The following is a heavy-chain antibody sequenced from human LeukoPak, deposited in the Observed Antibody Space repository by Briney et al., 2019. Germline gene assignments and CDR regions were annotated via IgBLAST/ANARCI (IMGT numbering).Heavy chain of an antibody. Sequence: PGGSLRLSCAASGFTFSRFAMNWVRQAPGKGLEGISYINTDSSDIHYADSVKGRFTIARDNARNTLFLQRSSLRAEDSAVYYCARDTFQPGLIDSWGQGTLVTVSS. CDR3: ARDTFQPGLIDS. CDR1: GFTFSRFA. V-gene: IGHV3-21*05. CDR2: INTDSSDI. J-gene: IGHJ4*02. D-gene: IGHD2-2*01.